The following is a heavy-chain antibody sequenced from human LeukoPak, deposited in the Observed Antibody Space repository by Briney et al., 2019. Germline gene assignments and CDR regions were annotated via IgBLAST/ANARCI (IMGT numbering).Heavy chain of an antibody. CDR3: ARVLSSGYSPFDY. CDR1: GFTFSDYY. J-gene: IGHJ4*02. D-gene: IGHD3-22*01. Sequence: PGGSLRLSCAASGFTFSDYYMTWIRQAPGKGREWVSHITSTGATIYYADSVKGRFTIARDNAKNSLSLQMNSLRAEDTAVYFCARVLSSGYSPFDYWGQGILVTVSS. V-gene: IGHV3-11*01. CDR2: ITSTGATI.